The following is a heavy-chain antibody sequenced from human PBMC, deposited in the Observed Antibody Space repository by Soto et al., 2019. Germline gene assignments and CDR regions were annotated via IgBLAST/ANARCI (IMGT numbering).Heavy chain of an antibody. V-gene: IGHV3-33*01. Sequence: QVQLVESGGGVVQPGRSLRLSCAASGFTFSSYGMHWVRQAPGKGLEWVAVIWYDGSNKYYADSVKGRFTISRDNSKNTLYLQMNSLRAEDTAVYYCARDWPYGSGSSLWYYGMDVWGQGTTFTVSS. J-gene: IGHJ6*02. CDR3: ARDWPYGSGSSLWYYGMDV. CDR1: GFTFSSYG. CDR2: IWYDGSNK. D-gene: IGHD3-10*01.